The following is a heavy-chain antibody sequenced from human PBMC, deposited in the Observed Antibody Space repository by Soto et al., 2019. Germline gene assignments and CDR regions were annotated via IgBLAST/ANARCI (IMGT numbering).Heavy chain of an antibody. D-gene: IGHD6-19*01. CDR2: INDSGSS. CDR3: ARGLFSEDSYSGGWYYLDA. J-gene: IGHJ5*02. CDR1: GGSFSGYS. Sequence: SETLSLTCAVYGGSFSGYSWTWIRQSPGKGLEWIGQINDSGSSIYSPSLKSQVTITLLTSNNHFTLEMTSVTAAVTAVYFCARGLFSEDSYSGGWYYLDAWGQGTLVT. V-gene: IGHV4-34*01.